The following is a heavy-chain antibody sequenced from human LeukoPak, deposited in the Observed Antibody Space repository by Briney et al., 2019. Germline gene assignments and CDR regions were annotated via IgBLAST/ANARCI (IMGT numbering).Heavy chain of an antibody. CDR3: ARDLCGGDCWVFDY. V-gene: IGHV3-30*03. D-gene: IGHD2-21*02. J-gene: IGHJ4*02. Sequence: PGGSLRLSCAASGFTFRSYGMHWVRQAPGKGLEWVAVISHDGSNKYYAAPVKGRFTISRDNYKNTLYLQMNSLRAEETAVYYCARDLCGGDCWVFDYWGQGTLVTVSS. CDR1: GFTFRSYG. CDR2: ISHDGSNK.